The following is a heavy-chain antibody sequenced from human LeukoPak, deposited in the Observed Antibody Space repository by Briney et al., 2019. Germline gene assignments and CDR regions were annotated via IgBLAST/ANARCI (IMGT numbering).Heavy chain of an antibody. J-gene: IGHJ4*02. CDR1: GGSFSGYY. CDR3: ASRVYYGSGSFDY. Sequence: PSETLSLTCAVYGGSFSGYYWSWIRQPPGKGLEWIGEINHSGSTNYNPSLKSRVTISVDTSKNQFSLKLSSVTAADTAVYYRASRVYYGSGSFDYWGQGTLVTVSS. CDR2: INHSGST. V-gene: IGHV4-34*01. D-gene: IGHD3-10*01.